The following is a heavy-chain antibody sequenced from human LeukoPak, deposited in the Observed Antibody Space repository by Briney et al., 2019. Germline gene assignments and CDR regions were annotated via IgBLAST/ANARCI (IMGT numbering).Heavy chain of an antibody. Sequence: ASVKVSCKASGYTFTGYYMHWVRQAPGQGLEWMGWINPNSGGTNYTQKFQGRVTMTRNTSISTAYMELSSLRSEDTAVYYCARAPLDWLSPPDYWGQGTLVTVSS. CDR1: GYTFTGYY. CDR2: INPNSGGT. D-gene: IGHD3/OR15-3a*01. V-gene: IGHV1-2*02. J-gene: IGHJ4*02. CDR3: ARAPLDWLSPPDY.